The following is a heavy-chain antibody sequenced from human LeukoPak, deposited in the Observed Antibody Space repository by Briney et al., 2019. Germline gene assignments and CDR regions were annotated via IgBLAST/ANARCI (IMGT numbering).Heavy chain of an antibody. J-gene: IGHJ4*02. D-gene: IGHD3-10*01. CDR2: ITPNTGNT. Sequence: ASVKVSCKSSGYTLTSYDINWVRQATGQGLEWMGWITPNTGNTGYAQNFQGRVTITRDTSINTVYMELSSLTSEDTAVYYCARGKPLWFGESDYFDYWGQGTLVTVSS. V-gene: IGHV1-8*03. CDR3: ARGKPLWFGESDYFDY. CDR1: GYTLTSYD.